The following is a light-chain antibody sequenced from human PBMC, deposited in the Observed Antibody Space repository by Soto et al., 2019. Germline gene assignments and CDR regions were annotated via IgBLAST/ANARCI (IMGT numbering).Light chain of an antibody. CDR3: GLYMGSGISI. J-gene: IGLJ2*01. CDR2: STN. V-gene: IGLV8-61*01. Sequence: QAVVTQEPSFSVSPGGTVTLTCGLSSGSVSTSYYPSWYQQNPGQAPRTLIYSTNTRSSGVPDRFSGSILGNKAALTITGAQADDESDYYFGLYMGSGISIFGGRTKLTVL. CDR1: SGSVSTSYY.